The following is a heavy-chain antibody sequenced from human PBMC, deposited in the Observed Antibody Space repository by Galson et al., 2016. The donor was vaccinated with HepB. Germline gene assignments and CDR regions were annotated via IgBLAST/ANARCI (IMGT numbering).Heavy chain of an antibody. CDR2: TYYRSKWYR. D-gene: IGHD1-14*01. J-gene: IGHJ4*02. Sequence: CAISGDSVSSTDGVAWNWIRQSPSRGLEWLGRTYYRSKWYREYAVSLKGRVTVNPGTARNQLSLQLNSVTPDDTGVYYCATTRLLDNWGQGILVTVSS. CDR1: GDSVSSTDGVA. CDR3: ATTRLLDN. V-gene: IGHV6-1*01.